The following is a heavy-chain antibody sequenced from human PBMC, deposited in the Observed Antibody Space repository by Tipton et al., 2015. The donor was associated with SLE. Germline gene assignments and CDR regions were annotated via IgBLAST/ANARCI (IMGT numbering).Heavy chain of an antibody. CDR2: IYDSGST. D-gene: IGHD1-26*01. V-gene: IGHV4-61*01. J-gene: IGHJ4*02. Sequence: TLSLTCIVSGDSINSGSYSWSWFRQPPGKGLEWIGYIYDSGSTNYNPSLKSRVTISVDTSKNQFSLKLSSVTAADTAVYSCARGKVGATTGWGQGTLVTVSS. CDR1: GDSINSGSYS. CDR3: ARGKVGATTG.